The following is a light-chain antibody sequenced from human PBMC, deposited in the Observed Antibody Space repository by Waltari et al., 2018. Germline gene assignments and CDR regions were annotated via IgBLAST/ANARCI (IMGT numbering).Light chain of an antibody. Sequence: DVGLTQSPLSLPVTLGQPASISCRSSQSLVYTDGISYLNWFHQRPGQAPRRLIYKVSNRDSGVPDIFGGSGSGTDFTLMISSVEADDVGVYFCMQATHWPVTFGQGTRLEIK. V-gene: IGKV2-30*01. CDR1: QSLVYTDGISY. CDR2: KVS. J-gene: IGKJ5*01. CDR3: MQATHWPVT.